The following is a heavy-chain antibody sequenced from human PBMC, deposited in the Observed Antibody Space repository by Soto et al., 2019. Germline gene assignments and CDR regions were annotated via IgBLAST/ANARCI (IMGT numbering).Heavy chain of an antibody. CDR1: GFTFSSYA. CDR2: ISGSGGST. Sequence: PGXSLRLSCAASGFTFSSYALSWFRQAPVKGLQWVSGISGSGGSTYYADSVKGRFTISRDNSKNTLYLQMNSLRAEDTAVYYCAKEHTSAFAVHYMDVWGKGTTVTVSS. V-gene: IGHV3-23*01. J-gene: IGHJ6*03. D-gene: IGHD3-10*02. CDR3: AKEHTSAFAVHYMDV.